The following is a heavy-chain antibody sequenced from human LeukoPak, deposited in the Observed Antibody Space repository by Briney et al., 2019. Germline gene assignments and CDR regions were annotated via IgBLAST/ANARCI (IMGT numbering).Heavy chain of an antibody. CDR2: IYTSGST. CDR3: ARDTGSYDLSFYFDY. V-gene: IGHV4-61*02. D-gene: IGHD1-26*01. J-gene: IGHJ4*02. Sequence: SETLSLTCTVSGNSISSGDNYWSWIRQPAGKGLEWIGRIYTSGSTNYNPSLKSRVTISGDTSKNQFSLRLSSVTAADTAVYYCARDTGSYDLSFYFDYWGQGTLVTVSS. CDR1: GNSISSGDNY.